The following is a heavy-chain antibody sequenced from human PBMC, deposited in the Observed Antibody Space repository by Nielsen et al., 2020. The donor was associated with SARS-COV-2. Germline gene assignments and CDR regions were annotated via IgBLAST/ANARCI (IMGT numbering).Heavy chain of an antibody. Sequence: GESLKISCGASGFTISSSFMSWVRQAAGKGLDWVSVIYTDGSTSHADSVKGRFTISRDNSKDTLHLQMDSLRVEDTAVYFCARFGRIVEVGGGVTFPDVFDVWGQGTVVTVSS. D-gene: IGHD2-21*01. CDR3: ARFGRIVEVGGGVTFPDVFDV. CDR2: IYTDGST. V-gene: IGHV3-66*01. J-gene: IGHJ3*01. CDR1: GFTISSSF.